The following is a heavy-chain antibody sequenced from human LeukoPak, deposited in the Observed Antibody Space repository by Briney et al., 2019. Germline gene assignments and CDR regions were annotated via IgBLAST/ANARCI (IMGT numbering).Heavy chain of an antibody. Sequence: GGSLRLSCAASGFSFSDSAVSWVRHSPGEGLKWVSSISDTGGRTYYADSVKGRFTITRDNSRNTVNLQMNSLRAGDTARYYCPKGGQDFDFWRFDLWGQGILVIVSS. CDR2: ISDTGGRT. V-gene: IGHV3-23*01. CDR1: GFSFSDSA. J-gene: IGHJ5*02. CDR3: PKGGQDFDFWRFDL. D-gene: IGHD3-3*01.